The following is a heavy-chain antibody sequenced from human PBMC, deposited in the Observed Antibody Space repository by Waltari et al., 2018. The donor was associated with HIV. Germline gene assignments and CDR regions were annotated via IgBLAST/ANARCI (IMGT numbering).Heavy chain of an antibody. V-gene: IGHV3-66*01. Sequence: EVQLVESGGGLVQPGGSLSLSCAASGLPVRVTYMIWVRQAPGKGLEWVSVIYSGGSTYYADSVKGRFTISRDNSKNTLYLQMNSLRAEDTAVYYCASIAYCGGDCYPRGMDVWGQGTTVTVSS. CDR2: IYSGGST. CDR3: ASIAYCGGDCYPRGMDV. CDR1: GLPVRVTY. D-gene: IGHD2-21*02. J-gene: IGHJ6*02.